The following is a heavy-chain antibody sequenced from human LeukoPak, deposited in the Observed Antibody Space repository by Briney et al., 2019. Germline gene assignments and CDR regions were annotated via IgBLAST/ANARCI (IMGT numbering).Heavy chain of an antibody. J-gene: IGHJ6*02. V-gene: IGHV3-43*01. D-gene: IGHD1-7*01. CDR2: ISWEGGST. CDR1: GFTFDDYV. Sequence: GGSLRLSCAASGFTFDDYVMHWVRQVPGKGLEWVSLISWEGGSTFYADSVRGRFTISRDNSKNSLYLQMNSLRTEDTALYHCAKDLGPNYVSFYSMDVWGQGTTVTVSS. CDR3: AKDLGPNYVSFYSMDV.